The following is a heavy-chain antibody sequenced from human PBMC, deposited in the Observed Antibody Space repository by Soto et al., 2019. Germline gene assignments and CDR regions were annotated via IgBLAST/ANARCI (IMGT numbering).Heavy chain of an antibody. CDR2: ISSDGSNK. CDR3: AKVRGFGVVIQPDFDS. Sequence: LRLCCAASGFTFSRYVMHWVRQAQGKGLEWVAVISSDGSNKYYEESVKVRFTITRDNTKNTQDLHMSRLRVYDTAAYYCAKVRGFGVVIQPDFDSWGQGTLVTVS. V-gene: IGHV3-30*18. CDR1: GFTFSRYV. J-gene: IGHJ4*02. D-gene: IGHD3-3*01.